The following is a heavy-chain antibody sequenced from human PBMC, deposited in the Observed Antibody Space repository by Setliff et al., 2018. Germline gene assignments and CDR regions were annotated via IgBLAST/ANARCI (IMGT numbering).Heavy chain of an antibody. CDR1: GFTFTNYW. D-gene: IGHD6-19*01. Sequence: GESLRLSCAASGFTFTNYWINWVRQAPGKGLEWVANIKQDESEKHYVGSVKGRFTISRDNARNSVYLQMNSLRAEDAAVYYCATSDWYAAFDHWGQGTLVTVS. CDR3: ATSDWYAAFDH. CDR2: IKQDESEK. V-gene: IGHV3-7*01. J-gene: IGHJ4*02.